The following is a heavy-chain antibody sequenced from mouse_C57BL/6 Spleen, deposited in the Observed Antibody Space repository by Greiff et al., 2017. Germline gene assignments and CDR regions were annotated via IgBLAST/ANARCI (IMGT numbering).Heavy chain of an antibody. CDR2: ISSGGDYI. CDR1: GFTFSSYA. Sequence: DVMLVESGEGLVKPGGSLKLSCAASGFTFSSYAMSWVRQTPEKRLEWVAYISSGGDYIYYADTVKGRFTISRDNARNTLYLQMSSLKSEDTAMYYCTRDESYYYAMDYWGQGTSVTVSS. CDR3: TRDESYYYAMDY. D-gene: IGHD6-2*01. J-gene: IGHJ4*01. V-gene: IGHV5-9-1*02.